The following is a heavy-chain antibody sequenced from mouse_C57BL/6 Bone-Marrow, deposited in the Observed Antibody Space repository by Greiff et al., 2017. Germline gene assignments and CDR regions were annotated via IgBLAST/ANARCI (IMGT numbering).Heavy chain of an antibody. Sequence: VKLEESGPGLAQPSQSLSITCTVSGFSLTSYGVHWVRQSPGKGLEWLGVIWRGGSTDYNAAFMSRLSITKDNSKSQVFFKMNSLQADDTAIYYCAKGPYYYGSSLAYWGQGTLVTVSA. V-gene: IGHV2-5*01. CDR1: GFSLTSYG. J-gene: IGHJ3*01. D-gene: IGHD1-1*01. CDR3: AKGPYYYGSSLAY. CDR2: IWRGGST.